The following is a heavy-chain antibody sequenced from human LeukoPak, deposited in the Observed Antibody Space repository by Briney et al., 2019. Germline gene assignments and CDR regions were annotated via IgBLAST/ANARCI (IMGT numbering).Heavy chain of an antibody. CDR2: ISSSSSTI. J-gene: IGHJ4*02. CDR1: GFTFSSYS. V-gene: IGHV3-48*01. Sequence: GGSLRLSCAASGFTFSSYSMNWVRQAPGKGLEWVSYISSSSSTIYYPDSVKGRFTISRDNAKNSLYLQMNSLRAEDTAVYYCARDMYYYDSSGYYYVTDYWGQGTLVTVSS. CDR3: ARDMYYYDSSGYYYVTDY. D-gene: IGHD3-22*01.